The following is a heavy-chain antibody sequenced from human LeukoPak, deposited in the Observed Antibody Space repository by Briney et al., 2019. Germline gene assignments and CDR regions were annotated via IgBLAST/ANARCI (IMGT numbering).Heavy chain of an antibody. Sequence: PGGSLRLSCAASGFTFSSYSMNWVRQAPGKGLEWVSYISSSSSTIYYADSVKGRFTISRDNAKNSLYLQMNSLRAEDTAVYYCARDWRVVAATQDYYYYYMDVWGKGTTVTVSS. CDR2: ISSSSSTI. J-gene: IGHJ6*03. D-gene: IGHD2-15*01. CDR3: ARDWRVVAATQDYYYYYMDV. CDR1: GFTFSSYS. V-gene: IGHV3-48*01.